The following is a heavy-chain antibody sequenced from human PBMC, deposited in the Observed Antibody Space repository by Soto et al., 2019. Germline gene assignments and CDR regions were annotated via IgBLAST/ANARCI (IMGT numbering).Heavy chain of an antibody. J-gene: IGHJ4*02. CDR1: GFTFSSYG. CDR2: ISYDGSNK. CDR3: AKGAMATTIAPFGY. V-gene: IGHV3-30*18. D-gene: IGHD1-1*01. Sequence: PGESLKISCAASGFTFSSYGMHWVRQAPGKGLEWVAVISYDGSNKYYADSVKGRFTISRDNSKNTLYLQMNSLRAEDTAVYYCAKGAMATTIAPFGYWGQGTLVTVSS.